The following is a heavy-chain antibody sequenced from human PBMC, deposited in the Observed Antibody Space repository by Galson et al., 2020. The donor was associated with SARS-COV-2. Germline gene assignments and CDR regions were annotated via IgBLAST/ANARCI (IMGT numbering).Heavy chain of an antibody. D-gene: IGHD2-21*02. CDR2: FDPEDGET. Sequence: ASVKVSCKVSGYTLTELSMHWVRQAPGKGLEWMGGFDPEDGETIYAQKFQGRVTMTEDTSTDTAYMELSSLRSDDTAVYYCATGSVVTPSHWFDPWGQGTLVTVSS. CDR3: ATGSVVTPSHWFDP. CDR1: GYTLTELS. J-gene: IGHJ5*02. V-gene: IGHV1-24*01.